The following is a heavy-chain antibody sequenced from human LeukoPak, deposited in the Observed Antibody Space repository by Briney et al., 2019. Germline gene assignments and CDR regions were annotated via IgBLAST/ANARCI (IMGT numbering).Heavy chain of an antibody. CDR2: INHSGSS. CDR1: GGSISSYY. J-gene: IGHJ3*02. Sequence: SETLSLTCTVSGGSISSYYWSWIRQPPGKGLEWIGEINHSGSSNYNPSLKSGVTISVDTSKNQFSLKLSSVTAADTAVYYCATGRLEVVVAANHAFDIWGQGTMVTVSS. D-gene: IGHD2-15*01. CDR3: ATGRLEVVVAANHAFDI. V-gene: IGHV4-34*01.